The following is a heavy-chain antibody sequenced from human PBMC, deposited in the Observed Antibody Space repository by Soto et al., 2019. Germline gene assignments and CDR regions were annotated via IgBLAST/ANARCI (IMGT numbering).Heavy chain of an antibody. CDR3: ARSLVVPAAMYDY. J-gene: IGHJ4*02. Sequence: EVQLVESGGGLVKPGGSLRLSCAASGFTFSSYSMNWVRQAPGKGLEWVSSISSSSSYIYYADSVKGRFTISRDNAKNSLYLQMNSLRAEDTAVYYCARSLVVPAAMYDYWGQGTLVTVSS. D-gene: IGHD2-2*01. V-gene: IGHV3-21*01. CDR2: ISSSSSYI. CDR1: GFTFSSYS.